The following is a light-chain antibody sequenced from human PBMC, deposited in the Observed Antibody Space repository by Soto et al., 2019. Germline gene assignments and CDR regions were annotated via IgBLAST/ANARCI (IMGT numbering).Light chain of an antibody. Sequence: DIQMTQSPSSLSASVGDRVTITCRASQSISRYLNWYQQKPGKAPKLLIYAASSLQSGVPSRFSGSGSGTDFTLTISSLQPEDFATYYCQQSYSYTFGQGTKLEIK. V-gene: IGKV1-39*01. CDR2: AAS. CDR1: QSISRY. CDR3: QQSYSYT. J-gene: IGKJ2*01.